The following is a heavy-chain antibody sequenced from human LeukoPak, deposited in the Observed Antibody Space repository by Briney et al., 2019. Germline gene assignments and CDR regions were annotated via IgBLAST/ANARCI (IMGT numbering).Heavy chain of an antibody. J-gene: IGHJ6*04. Sequence: GGSLRLSCAASGFTFSGYWMSWLRQAPGKGLEWVANIKQDGGEKNYVDSVKGRCTISRDNAKNSLYMQMNRLRAEDTAVYYCARDRGFGQADVWGKGTTVTVSS. V-gene: IGHV3-7*01. CDR2: IKQDGGEK. CDR3: ARDRGFGQADV. D-gene: IGHD3-10*01. CDR1: GFTFSGYW.